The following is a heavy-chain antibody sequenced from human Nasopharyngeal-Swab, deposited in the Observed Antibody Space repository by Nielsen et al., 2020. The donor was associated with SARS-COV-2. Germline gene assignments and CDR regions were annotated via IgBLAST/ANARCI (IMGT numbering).Heavy chain of an antibody. V-gene: IGHV5-51*01. CDR2: IDPGDPDA. CDR1: GYSFTSYW. D-gene: IGHD3-22*01. Sequence: GGSLRLSCKGSGYSFTSYWIGWVRQMPGKGLEWMGIIDPGDPDARFSPSFQGQVTISVDKSISTAYLQWSSLKASDTAIYYCARRSQYYYDSSVHLDYWGQGTLVTVSS. J-gene: IGHJ4*02. CDR3: ARRSQYYYDSSVHLDY.